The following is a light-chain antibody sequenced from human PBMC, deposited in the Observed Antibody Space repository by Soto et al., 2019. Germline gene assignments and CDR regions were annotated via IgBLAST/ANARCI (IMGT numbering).Light chain of an antibody. CDR1: QSFSSY. J-gene: IGKJ1*01. Sequence: EIVLTQSPATLSLSPGERATLSCRASQSFSSYLAWYQQKPGQAPRLLIYDASNRATGIPARFNGSGSGTDFTLTISSLQSEDFAVYYCQQYDNWPWTFGQGTKVDIK. V-gene: IGKV3-11*01. CDR2: DAS. CDR3: QQYDNWPWT.